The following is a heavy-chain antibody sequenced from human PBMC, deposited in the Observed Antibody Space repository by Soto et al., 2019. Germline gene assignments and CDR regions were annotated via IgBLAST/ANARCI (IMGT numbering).Heavy chain of an antibody. Sequence: PSETLSLTCTVSGGSISDYYWSWIRQPPGKGLEWIGYIYYSVNTNYNPSLKSRVTISTDTSKNQFSLKLSSVTAADTAVYYCATLPATSDFDYWGQGTLVTVSS. CDR3: ATLPATSDFDY. CDR1: GGSISDYY. D-gene: IGHD2-2*01. J-gene: IGHJ4*02. CDR2: IYYSVNT. V-gene: IGHV4-59*12.